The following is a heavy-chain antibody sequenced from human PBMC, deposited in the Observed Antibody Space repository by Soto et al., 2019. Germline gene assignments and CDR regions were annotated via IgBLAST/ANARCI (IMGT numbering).Heavy chain of an antibody. D-gene: IGHD3-3*01. CDR3: ARDPRSAYYHDY. Sequence: QVQLQESGPGLVKPSQTLSVTCTVSGGSISSGAYYWSWIRQRPGRGLEWIGYIYYSGSTYYNPSLKSRLTISLDTSKNQFSLKLSSVTAADTAVYYCARDPRSAYYHDYWGQGTLVSVSS. CDR1: GGSISSGAYY. V-gene: IGHV4-31*03. CDR2: IYYSGST. J-gene: IGHJ4*02.